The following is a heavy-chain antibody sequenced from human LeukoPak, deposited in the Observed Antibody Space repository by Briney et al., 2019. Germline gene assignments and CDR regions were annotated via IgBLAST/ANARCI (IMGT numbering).Heavy chain of an antibody. Sequence: GASVKVSCKASGYTFTGYYMHWVRQAPGQGLEWMGWINPNSGGTNYAQKFQGRVTMTRDTSISTAYMELSRLRSDDTAVYYCARDPEAYTAMANHKNWFDPWGQGTLVTVSS. CDR3: ARDPEAYTAMANHKNWFDP. V-gene: IGHV1-2*02. J-gene: IGHJ5*02. D-gene: IGHD5-18*01. CDR2: INPNSGGT. CDR1: GYTFTGYY.